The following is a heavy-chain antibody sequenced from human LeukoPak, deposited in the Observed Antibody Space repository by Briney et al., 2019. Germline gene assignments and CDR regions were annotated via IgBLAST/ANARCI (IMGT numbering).Heavy chain of an antibody. V-gene: IGHV3-23*01. Sequence: GGSLRLSCAASGFTFSSYAMSWVRQAPGKGLEWVSAISGSGGSTYYADSVKGRFTISRDNSKNTLYLQMNSLRAEGTAVYYCAKDLSVVPAAMFDYWGQGTLVTVSS. CDR1: GFTFSSYA. D-gene: IGHD2-2*01. J-gene: IGHJ4*02. CDR2: ISGSGGST. CDR3: AKDLSVVPAAMFDY.